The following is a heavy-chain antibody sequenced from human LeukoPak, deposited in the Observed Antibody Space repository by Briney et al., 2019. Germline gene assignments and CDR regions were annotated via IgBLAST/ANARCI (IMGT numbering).Heavy chain of an antibody. D-gene: IGHD1-26*01. CDR3: AHGGGSYGDV. Sequence: GASVKVSCKASGYTFTGYYKHWVRQAPGQGLEWMGRINPNNGGTNYAQKFQGRVTMTRDTSISTDYMELSSLRSDDTAVYYCAHGGGSYGDVWGQGTMVTVSS. CDR1: GYTFTGYY. J-gene: IGHJ3*01. V-gene: IGHV1-2*06. CDR2: INPNNGGT.